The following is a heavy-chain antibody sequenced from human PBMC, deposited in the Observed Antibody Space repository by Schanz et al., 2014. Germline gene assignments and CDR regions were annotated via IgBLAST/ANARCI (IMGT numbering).Heavy chain of an antibody. CDR2: ISANNGNT. V-gene: IGHV1-18*04. CDR1: GYTFSSYG. Sequence: QVQLVQSGAEVKKPGASVKVSCKASGYTFSSYGISWVRQAPGQGLEWMGWISANNGNTNKAQKLQGRVTITADKSTSTAYMELSNLRSEDTAVYYCARAGQDYSDSSGYATYYFGNWGQGTLVTVSS. D-gene: IGHD3-22*01. J-gene: IGHJ4*02. CDR3: ARAGQDYSDSSGYATYYFGN.